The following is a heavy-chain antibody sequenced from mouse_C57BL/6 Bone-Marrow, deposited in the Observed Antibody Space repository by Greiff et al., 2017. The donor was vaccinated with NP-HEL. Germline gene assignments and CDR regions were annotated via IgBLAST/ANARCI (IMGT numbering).Heavy chain of an antibody. D-gene: IGHD1-1*01. Sequence: QVQLQQSGAELVRPGTSVKVSCKASGYAFTNYLIEWVKQRPGQGLEWIGVINPGSGGTNYNEKFKGKATLTADKSSSTAYMQLSSLTSEDSAVYFCARSPFITTVVATDYWGQGTTLTVSS. CDR2: INPGSGGT. CDR1: GYAFTNYL. CDR3: ARSPFITTVVATDY. V-gene: IGHV1-54*01. J-gene: IGHJ2*01.